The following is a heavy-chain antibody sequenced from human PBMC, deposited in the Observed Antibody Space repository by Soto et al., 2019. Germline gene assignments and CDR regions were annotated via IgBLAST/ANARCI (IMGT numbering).Heavy chain of an antibody. CDR2: ISYDGSNK. CDR3: AKGSSSGGAIDY. D-gene: IGHD6-6*01. CDR1: GFTFSSYG. V-gene: IGHV3-30*18. Sequence: GGSLRLSCAASGFTFSSYGMHWVRQAPGKGLEWVAVISYDGSNKYYADSVKGRFTISRDNSKNTLYLQMNSLRAEDTAVYYCAKGSSSGGAIDYWGQGTLVTVSS. J-gene: IGHJ4*02.